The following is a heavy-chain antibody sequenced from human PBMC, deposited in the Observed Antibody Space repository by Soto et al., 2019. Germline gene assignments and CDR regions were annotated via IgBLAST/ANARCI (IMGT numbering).Heavy chain of an antibody. D-gene: IGHD2-2*01. J-gene: IGHJ4*02. CDR3: AKEYIYSSRGTFDY. Sequence: EVHLLEFGGGLVQPGGSLRLSCAASGFTFSDYAMNWVRQAPGKGLEWVSGITGSGGTTFYADSVKGRFTISRDNSKNAGYLQMNSVRADDTAVYYCAKEYIYSSRGTFDYWGQRALVTVSS. CDR1: GFTFSDYA. V-gene: IGHV3-23*01. CDR2: ITGSGGTT.